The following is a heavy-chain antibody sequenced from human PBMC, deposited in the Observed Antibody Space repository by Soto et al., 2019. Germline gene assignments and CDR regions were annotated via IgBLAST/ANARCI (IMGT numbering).Heavy chain of an antibody. CDR1: GGTFSSYA. V-gene: IGHV1-69*01. CDR2: IIPIFGTA. J-gene: IGHJ4*02. D-gene: IGHD2-15*01. CDR3: ARRYRDCSGGSCYSV. Sequence: VKVSCKASGGTFSSYAISWVRQAPGQGLEWMGGIIPIFGTANYAQKFQGRVTITADESTSTAYMELSSLRSEDTAVYYCARRYRDCSGGSCYSVWGQGTLVTVSS.